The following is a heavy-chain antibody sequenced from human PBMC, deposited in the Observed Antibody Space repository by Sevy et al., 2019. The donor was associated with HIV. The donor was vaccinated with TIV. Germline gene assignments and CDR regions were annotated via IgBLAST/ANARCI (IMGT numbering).Heavy chain of an antibody. CDR3: ARDWVYDTSGYYLEAAFDI. D-gene: IGHD3-22*01. CDR1: GFTFSTYW. V-gene: IGHV3-74*01. CDR2: INSDGSST. J-gene: IGHJ3*02. Sequence: GGSLRLSCAASGFTFSTYWMHWVRQAPGKGLVWVSRINSDGSSTSYADSVKGRFTISRDNAKNTLYLQMNSLRAEDTAVYYCARDWVYDTSGYYLEAAFDIWGQGTMVTVSS.